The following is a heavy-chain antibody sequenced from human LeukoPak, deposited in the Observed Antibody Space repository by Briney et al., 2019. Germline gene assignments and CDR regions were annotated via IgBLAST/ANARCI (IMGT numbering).Heavy chain of an antibody. J-gene: IGHJ6*02. CDR3: ARVYSSSRDYYYYGMDV. CDR1: GYTFTSYD. CDR2: VHPSTGST. D-gene: IGHD6-6*01. Sequence: AASVKVSCKASGYTFTSYDIHWVRQAPGQGLEWMGIVHPSTGSTSFTQKFQGRVTMTSDTSTRTVYMELSSLRSEDTAVYYCARVYSSSRDYYYYGMDVWGQGTTVTVSS. V-gene: IGHV1-46*01.